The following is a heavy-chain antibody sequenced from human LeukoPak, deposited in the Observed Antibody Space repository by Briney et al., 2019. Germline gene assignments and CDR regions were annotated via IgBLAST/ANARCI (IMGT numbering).Heavy chain of an antibody. CDR1: GGSISSSSYY. CDR2: IYYSGST. Sequence: SETLSLTCTVSGGSISSSSYYWGWIRQPPGKGLEWIGSIYYSGSTYYNPSLKSRVTISVDTSKNQFSLKLSSVTAADTAVYYCARRDGGSYYSYWGQGTLVTVSS. D-gene: IGHD1-26*01. V-gene: IGHV4-39*01. CDR3: ARRDGGSYYSY. J-gene: IGHJ4*02.